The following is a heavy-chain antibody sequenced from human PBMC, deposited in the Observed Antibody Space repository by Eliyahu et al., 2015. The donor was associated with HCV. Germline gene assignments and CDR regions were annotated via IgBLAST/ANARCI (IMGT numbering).Heavy chain of an antibody. J-gene: IGHJ5*02. CDR3: ARVGGRRMVQGVMSWFDP. CDR2: IYYSGST. V-gene: IGHV4-61*01. D-gene: IGHD3-10*01. Sequence: QVQLQESGPGLVKPSETLSLTCTXSGXSVXSXSYXWXWIRQPPGKGLEWIGYIYYSGSTNYNPSLKSRVTISVDTSKNQFSLKLSSVTAADTAVYYCARVGGRRMVQGVMSWFDPWGQGTLVTVSS. CDR1: GXSVXSXSYX.